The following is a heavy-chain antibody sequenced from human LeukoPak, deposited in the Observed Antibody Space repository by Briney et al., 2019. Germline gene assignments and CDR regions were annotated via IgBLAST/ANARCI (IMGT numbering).Heavy chain of an antibody. D-gene: IGHD6-19*01. V-gene: IGHV4-39*01. Sequence: SETLSLTCTASGGSISSSSYYWRWIRQPPGKGLEWIASIDYSGNTYYNPSLKSRVTMFVDTSKNQFSLRLRSVTAADTAVYYCARTPVAGFDFWGQGALVTVSS. J-gene: IGHJ4*02. CDR1: GGSISSSSYY. CDR3: ARTPVAGFDF. CDR2: IDYSGNT.